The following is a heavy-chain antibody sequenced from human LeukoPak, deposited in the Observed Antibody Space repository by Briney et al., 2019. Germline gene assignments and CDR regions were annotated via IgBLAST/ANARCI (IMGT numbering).Heavy chain of an antibody. J-gene: IGHJ4*02. CDR1: GFTFSNAW. CDR3: TTRGYSGHYFDY. D-gene: IGHD5-12*01. Sequence: PGGSLRLSCAASGFTFSNAWMSCVRQAPGKGLEWVGRIKSKTDGGTTDYAAPVKGRFTISRDESKNTLFLQMNSLKTEDTAVYYCTTRGYSGHYFDYWGQGTLVTVSS. V-gene: IGHV3-15*01. CDR2: IKSKTDGGTT.